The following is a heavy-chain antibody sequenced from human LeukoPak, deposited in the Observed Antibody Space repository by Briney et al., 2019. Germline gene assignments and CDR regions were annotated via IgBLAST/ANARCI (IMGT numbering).Heavy chain of an antibody. V-gene: IGHV3-53*01. CDR3: ATLVRIAARVGLYYYYMDV. J-gene: IGHJ6*03. Sequence: GGSLRLSCAASGFTVSSYYMNWVRQAPGKELEWVSVIYTGGGRYYADSVRGRFTISRDNSKNTLYLQMNSLRAEDTAVYYCATLVRIAARVGLYYYYMDVWGKGTTVTVSS. CDR2: IYTGGGR. D-gene: IGHD6-6*01. CDR1: GFTVSSYY.